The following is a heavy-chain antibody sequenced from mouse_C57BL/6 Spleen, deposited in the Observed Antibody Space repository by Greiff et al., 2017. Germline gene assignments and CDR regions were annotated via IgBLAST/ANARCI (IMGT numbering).Heavy chain of an antibody. J-gene: IGHJ3*01. CDR2: ISYDGSN. CDR1: GYSITSGYY. D-gene: IGHD2-4*01. V-gene: IGHV3-6*01. CDR3: ARDYDYDEEFAY. Sequence: EVQRVESGPGLVKPSQSLSLTCSVTGYSITSGYYWNWIRQFPGNKLEWMGYISYDGSNNYNPSLKNRISITRDTSKRQFFLKLNSVTTEDTATYYCARDYDYDEEFAYWGQGTLVTVSA.